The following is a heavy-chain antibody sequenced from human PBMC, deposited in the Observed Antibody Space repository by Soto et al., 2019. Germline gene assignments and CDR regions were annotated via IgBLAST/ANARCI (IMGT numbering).Heavy chain of an antibody. CDR3: AKGLRFMEH. Sequence: QVHLVESGGGVVQPRRSLGLSCVASGFTFSSYALHWVRQAPGKGLEWVALISNDGMNTFYADSVKGRMTVSRDKAEKTMYLQMNSLTAEDTAVYYCAKGLRFMEHWGQGTVVTVSS. J-gene: IGHJ1*01. D-gene: IGHD1-1*01. V-gene: IGHV3-30-3*02. CDR1: GFTFSSYA. CDR2: ISNDGMNT.